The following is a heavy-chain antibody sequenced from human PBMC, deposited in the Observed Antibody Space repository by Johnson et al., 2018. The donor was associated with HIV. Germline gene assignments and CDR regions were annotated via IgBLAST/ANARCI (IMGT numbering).Heavy chain of an antibody. CDR1: GFTFSDYY. CDR2: ISSRSGPI. J-gene: IGHJ3*02. V-gene: IGHV3-11*04. D-gene: IGHD2-21*02. CDR3: ARAPRAFCDGDCYPNAFGI. Sequence: VQLVESGGGVVQPGGSLRLSCAASGFTFSDYYMSWIRQAPGKGLEWVSHISSRSGPISYSDSVKGRFTISRDNAKNSLYLQMNSLRAEDTAVYYCARAPRAFCDGDCYPNAFGIWGQGTMVTVSS.